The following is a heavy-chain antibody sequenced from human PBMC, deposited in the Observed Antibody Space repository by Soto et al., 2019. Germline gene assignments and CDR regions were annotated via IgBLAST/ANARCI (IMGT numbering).Heavy chain of an antibody. Sequence: SVKVSCKASGGTFGSQGIAWVRQAPGQGLEWMGGFIAMLGTPTYAKKVQGRATITADESLTSSYLELRSLRSEDTAVYFCARGAMANFDYWGQGTVVTVSS. CDR2: FIAMLGTP. CDR1: GGTFGSQG. J-gene: IGHJ4*02. V-gene: IGHV1-69*13. CDR3: ARGAMANFDY. D-gene: IGHD5-18*01.